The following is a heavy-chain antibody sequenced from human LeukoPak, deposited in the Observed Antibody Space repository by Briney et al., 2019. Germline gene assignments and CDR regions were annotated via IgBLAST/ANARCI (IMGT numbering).Heavy chain of an antibody. V-gene: IGHV3-15*01. CDR1: GFTFSNAW. Sequence: GGSLRLSCAASGFTFSNAWMSWVRQAPGKGLEWVGRIKSKTDGGTTDYAAPVKGRFTISRDDSKNTLYLQMNSLRDEDTAVYYCARDRGKGRYFDYWGQGTLVTVSS. CDR3: ARDRGKGRYFDY. J-gene: IGHJ4*02. D-gene: IGHD3-10*01. CDR2: IKSKTDGGTT.